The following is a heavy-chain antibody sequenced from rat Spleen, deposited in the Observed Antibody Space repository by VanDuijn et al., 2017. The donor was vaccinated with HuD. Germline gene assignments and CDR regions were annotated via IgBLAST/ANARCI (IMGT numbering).Heavy chain of an antibody. V-gene: IGHV2-63*01. D-gene: IGHD1-5*01. CDR1: GLSLTSNS. CDR2: RWYDGDT. CDR3: TRDSPYDIGTTPFAY. J-gene: IGHJ3*01. Sequence: QVQLKESGPGLVQPSQTLSLTCTVSGLSLTSNSVSWIRQPPGKGPEWMGRRWYDGDTAYNSALKSRLSISRDTSKNQIFLKMNSLQTDDTGTYYCTRDSPYDIGTTPFAYWGQGTLVTVSS.